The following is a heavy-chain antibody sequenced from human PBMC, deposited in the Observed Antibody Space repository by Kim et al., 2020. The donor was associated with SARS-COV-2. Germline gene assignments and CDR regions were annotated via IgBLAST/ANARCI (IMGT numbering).Heavy chain of an antibody. J-gene: IGHJ4*02. CDR3: ARDIAGTIDY. D-gene: IGHD2-21*01. V-gene: IGHV3-13*01. Sequence: DTYYPGSVKGRFTISRENAKNSLYLQMNSLRAGDKAVYYCARDIAGTIDYWGQGTLVTVSS. CDR2: DT.